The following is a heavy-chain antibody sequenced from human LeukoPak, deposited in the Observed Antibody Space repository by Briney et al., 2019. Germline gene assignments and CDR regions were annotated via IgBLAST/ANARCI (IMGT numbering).Heavy chain of an antibody. J-gene: IGHJ5*02. CDR1: GGSISSYY. Sequence: SETLSLTCTVSGGSISSYYWSWIRQPPGKGLEWIGYIYYSGSTNYNPSLKSRVTISVDTSKNQVSLKLSSVTAADTAVYYCARAGYSSSWYWFDPWGQGTLVTVSA. V-gene: IGHV4-59*01. CDR3: ARAGYSSSWYWFDP. CDR2: IYYSGST. D-gene: IGHD6-13*01.